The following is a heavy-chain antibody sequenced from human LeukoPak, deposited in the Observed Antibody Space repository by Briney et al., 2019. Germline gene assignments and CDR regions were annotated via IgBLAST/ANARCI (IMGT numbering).Heavy chain of an antibody. CDR3: ARDSVVDWFDP. J-gene: IGHJ5*02. D-gene: IGHD2-2*01. CDR1: GFTFSSYE. Sequence: PGGSLRLSCAASGFTFSSYEMNWVRQAPGKGLEWVSYISSSGSNIYYADSVKGRFTISRDNAKNSLYLQMSSLRAEDTAVYYCARDSVVDWFDPWGQGTLVTVSS. V-gene: IGHV3-48*03. CDR2: ISSSGSNI.